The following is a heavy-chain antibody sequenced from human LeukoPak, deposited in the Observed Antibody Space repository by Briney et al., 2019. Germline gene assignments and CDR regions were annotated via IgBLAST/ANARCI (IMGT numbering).Heavy chain of an antibody. CDR2: IYYSGST. CDR3: ARGRNNYGANSEIGY. CDR1: GGSISSYY. D-gene: IGHD4-23*01. Sequence: SETLSLTCTVSGGSISSYYWSWIRQPPGKGLEWIGYIYYSGSTSYNPSLKSRVTISVDTSRDQFSLKLSSVTAADTAIYYCARGRNNYGANSEIGYWGQGTLVTVSS. V-gene: IGHV4-59*12. J-gene: IGHJ4*02.